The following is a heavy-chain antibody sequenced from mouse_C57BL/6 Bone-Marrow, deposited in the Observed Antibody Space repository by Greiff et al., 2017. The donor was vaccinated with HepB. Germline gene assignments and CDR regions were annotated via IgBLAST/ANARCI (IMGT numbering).Heavy chain of an antibody. Sequence: EVQLQESGGDLVKPGGSLKLSCAASGFTFSSYGMSWVRQTPDKRLEWVATISSGGSYTYYPDSVKGRFTISRDNAKNTLYLQMSSLKSEDTAMYYCARRATPFDYWGQGTTLTVSS. CDR1: GFTFSSYG. J-gene: IGHJ2*01. V-gene: IGHV5-6*01. D-gene: IGHD3-1*01. CDR2: ISSGGSYT. CDR3: ARRATPFDY.